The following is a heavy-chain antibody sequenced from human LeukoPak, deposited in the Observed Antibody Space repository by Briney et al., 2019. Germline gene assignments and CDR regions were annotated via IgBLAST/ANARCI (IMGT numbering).Heavy chain of an antibody. V-gene: IGHV3-7*01. D-gene: IGHD3-10*01. CDR1: GFTFSSYW. Sequence: GGSLRLSCAASGFTFSSYWMSWVRQAPGKGLEWVANIKQDGSEKYYVDSVKGRFTISRDNAKNSLYLQMNSLRAGDTAVYYCARGPIWFGESSIDYWGQGALVTVSS. J-gene: IGHJ4*02. CDR2: IKQDGSEK. CDR3: ARGPIWFGESSIDY.